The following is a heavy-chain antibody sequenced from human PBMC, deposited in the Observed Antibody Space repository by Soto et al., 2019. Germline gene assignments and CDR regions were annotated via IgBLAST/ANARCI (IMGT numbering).Heavy chain of an antibody. V-gene: IGHV3-30*03. Sequence: QVQLVESGGGVVQPGRSLRLSCAASGFSFSSYGMHWVRQAPGKGLEWVAMISYDGTDEYYADSVKGRFTISRDNSKNAVYLQMNSLRAXXXXXXXXXXXXXXXXXXXXXXGQGTLVTVSS. CDR2: ISYDGTDE. CDR1: GFSFSSYG. J-gene: IGHJ4*02. CDR3: XXXXXXXXXXXXX.